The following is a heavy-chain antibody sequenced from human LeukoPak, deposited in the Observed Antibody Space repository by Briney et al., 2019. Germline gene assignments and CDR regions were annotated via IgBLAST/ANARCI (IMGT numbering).Heavy chain of an antibody. J-gene: IGHJ4*02. CDR2: ISDSGGST. Sequence: GGSLRLSCAASGFTFSSYAVSWVRQAPGKGLAWVSAISDSGGSTQYADSVKGRFIISRDNSKNTLYLQMNSLRVEDTAVYYCAKGSSNWRDYYYFDYWAGEPWSPSLQ. D-gene: IGHD6-13*01. CDR3: AKGSSNWRDYYYFDY. V-gene: IGHV3-23*01. CDR1: GFTFSSYA.